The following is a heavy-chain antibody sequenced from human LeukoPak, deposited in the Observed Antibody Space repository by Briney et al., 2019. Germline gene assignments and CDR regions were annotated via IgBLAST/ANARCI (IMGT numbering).Heavy chain of an antibody. D-gene: IGHD3-9*01. Sequence: GGSLRLSCAASGFTFSSYWMSWVRPAPGKGLKWVANIKQDGSEEYYVDSVKGRFTISRDNDKNSLYLQMNRLRAEETAFFFRAEDGIRYFDWLLGYYFDYWGQGTLVTVSS. J-gene: IGHJ4*02. CDR3: AEDGIRYFDWLLGYYFDY. CDR1: GFTFSSYW. V-gene: IGHV3-7*01. CDR2: IKQDGSEE.